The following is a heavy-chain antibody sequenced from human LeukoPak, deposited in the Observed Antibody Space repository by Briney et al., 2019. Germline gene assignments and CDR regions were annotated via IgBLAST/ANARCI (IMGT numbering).Heavy chain of an antibody. CDR1: GYTLTELS. V-gene: IGHV1-24*01. CDR2: FDPEDGET. Sequence: AASVKVSCKVSGYTLTELSMHWVRQAPGKGLEWMGGFDPEDGETIYAQKFQGRVTMTEDTSTDTAYMELSSLRSEDTAVYYCAREAPGLPAGMVRGVTYDYWGQGTLVTVSS. CDR3: AREAPGLPAGMVRGVTYDY. D-gene: IGHD3-10*01. J-gene: IGHJ4*02.